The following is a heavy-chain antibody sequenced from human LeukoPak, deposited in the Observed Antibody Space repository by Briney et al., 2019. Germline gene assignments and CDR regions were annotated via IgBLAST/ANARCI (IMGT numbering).Heavy chain of an antibody. CDR3: ARALDAVSSNKSKVNNWFDP. D-gene: IGHD2-2*01. CDR1: GGSFSGYY. CDR2: INHSGST. Sequence: SETLSLTCAVYGGSFSGYYWSWIRQPPGKGLEWIGEINHSGSTNYNPSLKSRVTISVDTSKNQFSLKLSSVTAADTAVYYCARALDAVSSNKSKVNNWFDPWGQGTLVTVSS. J-gene: IGHJ5*02. V-gene: IGHV4-34*01.